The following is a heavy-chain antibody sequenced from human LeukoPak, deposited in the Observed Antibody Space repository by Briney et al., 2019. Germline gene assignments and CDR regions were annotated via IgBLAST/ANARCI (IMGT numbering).Heavy chain of an antibody. V-gene: IGHV4-34*01. J-gene: IGHJ6*03. CDR3: ARGLEVQLYYYYYYMDV. CDR2: INHSGST. CDR1: GGSFSGYY. D-gene: IGHD1-1*01. Sequence: PSETLSLTCAVYGGSFSGYYWSWIRQPPGKGLEWIGEINHSGSTNYNPSLKSRVTISVDTSKNQFSLKLSSVTAADTAVYYCARGLEVQLYYYYYYMDVWGKGTTITVSS.